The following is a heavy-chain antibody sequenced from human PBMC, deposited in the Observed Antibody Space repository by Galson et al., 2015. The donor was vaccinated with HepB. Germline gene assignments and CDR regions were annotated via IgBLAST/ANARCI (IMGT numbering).Heavy chain of an antibody. CDR2: INHSGST. J-gene: IGHJ6*02. Sequence: ETLSLTCAVYGGSFRGYYWSWIRQPPGKGLEWIGEINHSGSTNYNPSLKSRVTISVDTSKNQFSLKLSSVTAADTAVYYCASRPGYGMDVWGQGTTVTVSS. CDR1: GGSFRGYY. CDR3: ASRPGYGMDV. V-gene: IGHV4-34*01.